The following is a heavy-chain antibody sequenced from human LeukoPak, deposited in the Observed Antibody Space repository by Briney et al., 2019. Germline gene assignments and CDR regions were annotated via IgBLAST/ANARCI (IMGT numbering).Heavy chain of an antibody. J-gene: IGHJ3*02. Sequence: ASVKVSCKASGYTFTSYGISWVRQAPGQGLEWMGWISAYNGNTNYAQKLQGRVTMTTDTSTSTAYRELRSLRSDDTAVYYCARERRVLKPWNDAFDIWGQGTMVTVSS. CDR2: ISAYNGNT. V-gene: IGHV1-18*01. CDR1: GYTFTSYG. CDR3: ARERRVLKPWNDAFDI. D-gene: IGHD1-1*01.